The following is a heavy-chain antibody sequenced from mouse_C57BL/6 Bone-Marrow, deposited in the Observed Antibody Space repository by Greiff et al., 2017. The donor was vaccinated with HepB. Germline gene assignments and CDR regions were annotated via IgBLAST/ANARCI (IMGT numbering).Heavy chain of an antibody. Sequence: QVQLQQPGAELVRPGSSVKLSCKASGYTFTSYWMDWVKQRPGQGLEWIGNIYPSDSETHYNQKFKDKATLTVDKSSSTAYMQLSSLTSEDSAVYYCARGDGYSYYYAMDYWGQGTSVTVSS. J-gene: IGHJ4*01. CDR3: ARGDGYSYYYAMDY. CDR1: GYTFTSYW. D-gene: IGHD2-3*01. CDR2: IYPSDSET. V-gene: IGHV1-61*01.